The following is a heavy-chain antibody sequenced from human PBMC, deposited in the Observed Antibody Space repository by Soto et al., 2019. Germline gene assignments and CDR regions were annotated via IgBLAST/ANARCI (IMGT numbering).Heavy chain of an antibody. CDR1: GFTFSSYS. CDR3: AGCSGYYFPSGMDV. V-gene: IGHV3-48*02. D-gene: IGHD3-22*01. CDR2: ISSSSSTI. Sequence: ESGGGLVQPGGSLRLSCAASGFTFSSYSMNWVRQAPGKGLEWVSYISSSSSTIYYADSVKGRFTISRDNAKNSLYLQMNSLRDEDTAVYYCAGCSGYYFPSGMDVWGQGTTVTVSS. J-gene: IGHJ6*02.